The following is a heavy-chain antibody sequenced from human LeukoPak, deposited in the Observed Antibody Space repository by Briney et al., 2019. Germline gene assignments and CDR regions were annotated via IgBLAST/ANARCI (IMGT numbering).Heavy chain of an antibody. Sequence: ASVKVSCKASGYTFTHYRLHWVRQAHGQGLERMGWVNPDSGATNYQQNFQGRVTMTRDTSISTVYMELSRLRSDDTAVYYCARENWYSDYWGQGTLVTVSS. D-gene: IGHD1-1*01. CDR3: ARENWYSDY. CDR1: GYTFTHYR. CDR2: VNPDSGAT. V-gene: IGHV1-2*02. J-gene: IGHJ4*02.